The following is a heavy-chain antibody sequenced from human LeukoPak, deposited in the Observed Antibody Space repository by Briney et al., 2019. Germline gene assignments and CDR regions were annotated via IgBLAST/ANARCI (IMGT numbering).Heavy chain of an antibody. CDR3: ARGAQEGLGTSSWYIWFDP. J-gene: IGHJ5*02. Sequence: SETLSLTCTVSGGSIYSTTYYWGWIRQPPGKGLEWIGSFSYGGSTYYNQSVKSRVTISIDTSKNHFFVQLRSVTAADTAVYYCARGAQEGLGTSSWYIWFDPWGQGTLVTVSS. V-gene: IGHV4-39*02. CDR1: GGSIYSTTYY. CDR2: FSYGGST. D-gene: IGHD6-13*01.